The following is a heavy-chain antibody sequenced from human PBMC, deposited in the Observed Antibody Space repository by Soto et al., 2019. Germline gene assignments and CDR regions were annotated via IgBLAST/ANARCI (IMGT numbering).Heavy chain of an antibody. CDR1: GGTFSNYV. D-gene: IGHD6-19*01. CDR2: IIPIFGTA. Sequence: QVQLVQSGAEVKKPGSSVKVSCKASGGTFSNYVISWVRQAPGQGLEWMGGIIPIFGTANYAQKLQGRVTITADESTSTAYMELGSLRSEDTAVYYCARFSGYSSGWSTKSLYWYFDLWGRGTLVTVSS. V-gene: IGHV1-69*12. J-gene: IGHJ2*01. CDR3: ARFSGYSSGWSTKSLYWYFDL.